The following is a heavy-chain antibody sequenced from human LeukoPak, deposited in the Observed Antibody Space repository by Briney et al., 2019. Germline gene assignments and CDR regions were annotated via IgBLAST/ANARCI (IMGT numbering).Heavy chain of an antibody. D-gene: IGHD6-13*01. J-gene: IGHJ4*02. CDR3: ARRGIAAADYYFDY. CDR1: GGSISSYY. Sequence: SETLSLTCTVSGGSISSYYWSWIRQPPGKGLEWMGYIYYSGSTNYNPSLKSRVTISVDTSKDQFSLKLSSVTAADTAVYYCARRGIAAADYYFDYRGQGTLVTVSS. CDR2: IYYSGST. V-gene: IGHV4-59*08.